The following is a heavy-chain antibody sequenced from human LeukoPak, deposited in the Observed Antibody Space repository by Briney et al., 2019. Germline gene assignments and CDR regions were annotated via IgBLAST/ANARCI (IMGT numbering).Heavy chain of an antibody. CDR3: ARGSYYDLLTENWFDP. CDR2: ISGSGGST. CDR1: GFTFSSYA. J-gene: IGHJ5*02. V-gene: IGHV3-23*01. Sequence: GGSLRLSCAASGFTFSSYAMSWVRQAPGKGLEWVSAISGSGGSTYYADSVKGRFTTSRDNSKNTLYLQVNNLRTEDTAVYYCARGSYYDLLTENWFDPWGQGTLVTVSS. D-gene: IGHD3-9*01.